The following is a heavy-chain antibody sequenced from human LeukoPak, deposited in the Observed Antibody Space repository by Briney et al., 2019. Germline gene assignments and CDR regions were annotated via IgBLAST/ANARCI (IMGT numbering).Heavy chain of an antibody. Sequence: GGSLRLSCAASGFTFSSYAMSWVRQAPGKGLEWVSAISGSGGSTYYADSVKGRFTISRDNSKNTLYLQMNSLRAGDTAVYYCAKGDTSWLYVDYWGQGTLVTVSS. V-gene: IGHV3-23*01. J-gene: IGHJ4*02. CDR1: GFTFSSYA. CDR2: ISGSGGST. D-gene: IGHD2-2*01. CDR3: AKGDTSWLYVDY.